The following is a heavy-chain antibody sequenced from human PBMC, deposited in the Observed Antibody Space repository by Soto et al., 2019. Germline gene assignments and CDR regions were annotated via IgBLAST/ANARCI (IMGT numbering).Heavy chain of an antibody. V-gene: IGHV5-51*01. J-gene: IGHJ6*02. CDR2: IYPGDSDT. CDR1: GYGFTNYW. CDR3: ARHIFSGFLPGGYYYGMDV. Sequence: PGESLKISCKGSGYGFTNYWIGWVRQMPGKGLDWMGIIYPGDSDTRYSPSFQGQVTISADKSISTAYLQWSSLKASDTAIYYCARHIFSGFLPGGYYYGMDVWGQGTTVTVSS. D-gene: IGHD3-3*01.